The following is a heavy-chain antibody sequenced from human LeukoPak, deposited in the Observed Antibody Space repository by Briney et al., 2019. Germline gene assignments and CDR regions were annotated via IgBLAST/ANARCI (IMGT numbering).Heavy chain of an antibody. V-gene: IGHV1-24*01. CDR1: GYTLTELS. Sequence: ASVKVSCKVSGYTLTELSMHWVRQAPGKGLEWMGGFDPEDGETIYAQKFQGRVTMTEDTSTDTAYMELSSLRSEDTAVYYCARDLGSTYYDFWSGYYWGQGTLVTVSS. CDR2: FDPEDGET. J-gene: IGHJ4*02. CDR3: ARDLGSTYYDFWSGYY. D-gene: IGHD3-3*01.